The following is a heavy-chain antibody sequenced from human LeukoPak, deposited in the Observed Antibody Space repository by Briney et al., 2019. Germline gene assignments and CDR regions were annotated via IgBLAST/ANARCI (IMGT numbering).Heavy chain of an antibody. Sequence: PGGSLRLSCAASGFTFSSYWMHWVRQAPGKGLEWVAVISYDGSNKYYADSVKGRFTISRDNSKNTLYLQMNSLRAEDTAVYYCASAVAAAGTSFDYWGQGTLVTVSS. V-gene: IGHV3-30-3*01. D-gene: IGHD6-13*01. CDR2: ISYDGSNK. J-gene: IGHJ4*02. CDR3: ASAVAAAGTSFDY. CDR1: GFTFSSYW.